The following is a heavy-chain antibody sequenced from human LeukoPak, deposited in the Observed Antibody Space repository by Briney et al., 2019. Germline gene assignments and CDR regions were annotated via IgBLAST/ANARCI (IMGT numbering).Heavy chain of an antibody. CDR3: ARHGYSSGWYFSFDF. CDR2: ISTSGSTI. V-gene: IGHV3-11*04. Sequence: GGSLRLSCAASGFTFSDSYISWIRQAPGKGLEWVSYISTSGSTIYYADSVKGRFTISRDNAKNSLYLQMNSLRAEDTAVYYCARHGYSSGWYFSFDFWGQGTLVTVSS. CDR1: GFTFSDSY. J-gene: IGHJ4*02. D-gene: IGHD6-19*01.